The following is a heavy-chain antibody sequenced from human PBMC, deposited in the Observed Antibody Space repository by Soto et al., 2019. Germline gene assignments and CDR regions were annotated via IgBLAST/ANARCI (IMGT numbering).Heavy chain of an antibody. D-gene: IGHD5-18*01. J-gene: IGHJ5*02. CDR2: MYYSGST. CDR3: AAGAPKPYGYIGFAP. CDR1: GGSINSGDYY. V-gene: IGHV4-30-4*01. Sequence: QVQLQESGPGLVKPSQTLSLTCTVSGGSINSGDYYWTWIRQPPGKGLEWIGYMYYSGSTFYKSSRRSRVPKALDTSKNHFPRGVGFVTAADPALYFCAAGAPKPYGYIGFAPWGPGTLVTVSS.